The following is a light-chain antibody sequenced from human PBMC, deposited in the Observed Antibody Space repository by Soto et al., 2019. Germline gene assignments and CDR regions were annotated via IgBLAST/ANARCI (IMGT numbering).Light chain of an antibody. V-gene: IGKV3-20*01. CDR2: CAS. J-gene: IGKJ1*01. Sequence: DIVWTCSPGTLSLPPVEISRLCYTPIQSVTKNYLAWYPPKPGQAPRLLIYCASKRATGTPDRFSGSGSGTDFTLTISRLEPEDFAVYYCQQYGSSGTFGQGTKVDIK. CDR3: QQYGSSGT. CDR1: QSVTKNY.